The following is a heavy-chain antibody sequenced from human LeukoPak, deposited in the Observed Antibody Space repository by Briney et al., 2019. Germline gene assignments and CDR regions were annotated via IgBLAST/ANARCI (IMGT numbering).Heavy chain of an antibody. V-gene: IGHV3-53*01. CDR2: IYSDSTT. CDR3: AVGGGLWFGLVDS. D-gene: IGHD3-10*01. Sequence: GGSLRLSCAASGFTVSSNYMSWVRQAPGKGLEWVSVIYSDSTTYYADSVKGCFTISRDNSKNTIYLQMNSLRAEDTAVYYCAVGGGLWFGLVDSWGQGTLVTVSS. J-gene: IGHJ4*02. CDR1: GFTVSSNY.